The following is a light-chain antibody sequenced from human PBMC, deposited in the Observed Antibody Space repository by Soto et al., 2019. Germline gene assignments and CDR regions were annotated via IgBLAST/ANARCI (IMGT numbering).Light chain of an antibody. CDR2: GAS. V-gene: IGKV3-15*01. CDR3: QQYNNWPLWT. Sequence: EIVMMQSPDTLSVSPGERATLSCRASQSVSSNVAWYQQKPGQAPRVLIYGASTRATGISARFSGSASGTEFTLTTSRLQSEDFAVYYRQQYNNWPLWTLGEQTK. J-gene: IGKJ1*01. CDR1: QSVSSN.